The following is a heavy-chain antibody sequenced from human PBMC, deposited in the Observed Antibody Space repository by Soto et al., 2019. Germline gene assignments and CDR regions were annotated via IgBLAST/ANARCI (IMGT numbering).Heavy chain of an antibody. J-gene: IGHJ5*02. CDR1: GYTFTGYY. CDR3: ARGYCSSTSCYTQCNWSPPHNWFDP. CDR2: INPNSGGT. Sequence: ASVKVSCKASGYTFTGYYMHWVRQAPGQGLEWMGWINPNSGGTNYAQKFQGRVTMTRDTSISTAYMELSRLRSDDTAVYYGARGYCSSTSCYTQCNWSPPHNWFDPRGQGTLVTLSS. D-gene: IGHD2-2*02. V-gene: IGHV1-2*02.